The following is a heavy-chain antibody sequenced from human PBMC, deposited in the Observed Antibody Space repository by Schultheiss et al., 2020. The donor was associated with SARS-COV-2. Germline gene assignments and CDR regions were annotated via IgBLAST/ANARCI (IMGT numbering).Heavy chain of an antibody. Sequence: SETLSLTCAVSGGSISSGGYSWSWIRQPPGKGLEWIGYIYHSGSTYYNPYLKSRVTILVDTSKNQFSLKLSSVTAADTAVYYCAREARGYCSSTSCSYYYYGMHVWGQGATVNVSS. CDR1: GGSISSGGYS. CDR2: IYHSGST. CDR3: AREARGYCSSTSCSYYYYGMHV. V-gene: IGHV4-30-2*01. J-gene: IGHJ6*02. D-gene: IGHD2-2*01.